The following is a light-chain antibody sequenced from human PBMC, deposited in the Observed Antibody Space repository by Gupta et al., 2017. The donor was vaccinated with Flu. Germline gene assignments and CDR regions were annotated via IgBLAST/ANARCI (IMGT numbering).Light chain of an antibody. CDR3: QQLDTYPRS. CDR2: AAS. Sequence: DIQLTQSPSFLSASVGDRVTITCRASQGISTSLAWYQQKPGKVPKLLIYAASTLESGVSSKFSGTGSGTKFTLTITILQPEDFATYYCQQLDTYPRSFGQGTKVEIK. J-gene: IGKJ1*01. V-gene: IGKV1-9*01. CDR1: QGISTS.